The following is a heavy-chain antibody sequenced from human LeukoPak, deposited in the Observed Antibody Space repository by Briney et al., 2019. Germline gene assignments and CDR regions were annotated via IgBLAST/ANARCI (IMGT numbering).Heavy chain of an antibody. CDR3: ARDPTYRY. V-gene: IGHV4-34*01. CDR1: GGSFSGYY. CDR2: INHSGST. Sequence: SETLSLTCAVYGGSFSGYYWSWIRQPPGKGLEWIGEINHSGSTNYNPSLKSRVTISVDTPKNQFSLKLSSVAAADTAVYYCARDPTYRYWGQGTLVTVSS. J-gene: IGHJ4*02.